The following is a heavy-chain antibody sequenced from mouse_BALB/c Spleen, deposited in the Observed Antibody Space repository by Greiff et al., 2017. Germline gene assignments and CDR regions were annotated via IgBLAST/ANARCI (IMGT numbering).Heavy chain of an antibody. CDR3: AGSDYCDSNTYAMDY. V-gene: IGHV3-1*02. J-gene: IGHJ4*01. Sequence: VQLQQSGPDLVKPSQSLSLTCTVTGYSITSGYSWHWIRQFPGNKLEWLGYIHYSGSTNYNPSLKSRISITRDTSKNQFFLQLNSVTTADTATYYYAGSDYCDSNTYAMDYWGQGTSVTVSS. CDR2: IHYSGST. CDR1: GYSITSGYS. D-gene: IGHD1-1*01.